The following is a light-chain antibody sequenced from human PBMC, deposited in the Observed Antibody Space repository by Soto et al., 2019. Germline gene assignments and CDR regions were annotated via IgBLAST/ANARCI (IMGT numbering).Light chain of an antibody. CDR2: GAS. V-gene: IGKV3-20*01. CDR1: QSVSSSSY. J-gene: IGKJ2*01. Sequence: EIVLTQSPGTLSLSPGERATLSCRASQSVSSSSYLAWYQQKPGQAPRLLIYGASSRATGIPDRFSGSGSGTDFTLTISRLEPEDFAFYYCHQYGSSPSYTFGQGTKLEIK. CDR3: HQYGSSPSYT.